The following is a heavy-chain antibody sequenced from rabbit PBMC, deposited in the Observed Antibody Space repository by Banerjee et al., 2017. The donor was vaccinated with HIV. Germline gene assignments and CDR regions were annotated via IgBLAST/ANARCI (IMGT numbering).Heavy chain of an antibody. J-gene: IGHJ6*01. V-gene: IGHV1S45*01. D-gene: IGHD4-2*01. CDR3: ARDHADGAGLNL. Sequence: QEQLEESGGDLVKPEGSLTLTCTASGIDFSSYYWICWVRQAPGKGLEWIACIDGGSSGNTYYANWAKGRFTISKTSSSTVTLQMTSLTAADTATYFCARDHADGAGLNLWGPGTLVTVS. CDR1: GIDFSSYYW. CDR2: IDGGSSGNT.